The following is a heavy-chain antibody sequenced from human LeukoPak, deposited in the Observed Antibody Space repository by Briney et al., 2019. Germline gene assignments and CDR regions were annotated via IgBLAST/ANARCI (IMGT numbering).Heavy chain of an antibody. V-gene: IGHV3-48*01. D-gene: IGHD3-3*01. CDR2: ISSSSSTI. CDR3: ARDGDFWSGYLFDH. CDR1: GFTFSSDS. Sequence: GGSLRLSCAASGFTFSSDSMNWVRQAPGKGLEWVSYISSSSSTIYYADSVKGRFTITRDNDKNSLYLQMNSLRAEDTAVYYCARDGDFWSGYLFDHWGQGTLVTVSS. J-gene: IGHJ4*02.